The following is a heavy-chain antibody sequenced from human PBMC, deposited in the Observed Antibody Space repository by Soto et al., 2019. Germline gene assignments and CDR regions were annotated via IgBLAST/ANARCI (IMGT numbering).Heavy chain of an antibody. CDR3: ARDLLMGYYGSGGEFDY. D-gene: IGHD3-10*01. Sequence: QVQLVESGGGVVQPGRSLRLSCAASGFTFSSYGMHWVRQAPGKGLEWVAVIWYDGSNKYYADSVKGRFTISRDNSKNTLYLQMNSLRAEDTAVYYCARDLLMGYYGSGGEFDYWGQGTLVTVSS. CDR1: GFTFSSYG. CDR2: IWYDGSNK. V-gene: IGHV3-33*01. J-gene: IGHJ4*02.